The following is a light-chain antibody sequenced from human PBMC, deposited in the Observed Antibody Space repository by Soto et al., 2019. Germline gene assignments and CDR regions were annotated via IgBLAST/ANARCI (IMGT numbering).Light chain of an antibody. J-gene: IGKJ1*01. Sequence: EIVLTQSPGTLSLSPGERATLSCRASQSVSSSYLAWYQQKPGQAPRLLIYGASSRATGIPDRFSGSGSGTDFTLTISRPEHEHFAVYYCQQYGSSPPWTFGQGTKVEIK. CDR2: GAS. CDR3: QQYGSSPPWT. V-gene: IGKV3-20*01. CDR1: QSVSSSY.